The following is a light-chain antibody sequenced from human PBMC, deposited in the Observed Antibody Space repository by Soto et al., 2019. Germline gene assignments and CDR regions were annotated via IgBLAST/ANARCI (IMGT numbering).Light chain of an antibody. Sequence: QSALTQPPSASGSPGQSVTISCTGTSSDIGAYNYVSWFQQHPGEAPKLIISEVSNRPSGVSDRFSGSKSGNTASLTISGLQAEDEGDYYCYSYTSSSTVVFGGGTKLTVL. V-gene: IGLV2-14*01. J-gene: IGLJ2*01. CDR2: EVS. CDR1: SSDIGAYNY. CDR3: YSYTSSSTVV.